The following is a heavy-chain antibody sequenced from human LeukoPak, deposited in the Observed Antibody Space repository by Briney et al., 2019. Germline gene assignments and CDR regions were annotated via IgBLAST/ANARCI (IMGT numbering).Heavy chain of an antibody. CDR1: GYSISSGYY. V-gene: IGHV4-38-2*02. CDR2: IYHSGST. D-gene: IGHD4-23*01. CDR3: ARASGGTHPYFDY. Sequence: SSDTLSLTCTVSGYSISSGYYWGWIRQPPGKGLEWIGSIYHSGSTYYNPSLKSRVTISVDTSKTQFSLKLSSVTAADTAVYYCARASGGTHPYFDYWGQGTLVTVSS. J-gene: IGHJ4*02.